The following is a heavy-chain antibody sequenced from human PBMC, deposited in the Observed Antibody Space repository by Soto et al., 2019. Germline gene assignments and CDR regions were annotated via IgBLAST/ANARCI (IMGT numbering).Heavy chain of an antibody. D-gene: IGHD2-2*01. J-gene: IGHJ6*02. V-gene: IGHV3-49*03. Sequence: PGGSLRLSCTASGFTFGDYAMSWFRQAPGKGLEWVGFIRSKAYGGTTEYAASVKGRFTISRDDSKSIAYLQMNSLKTEDTAVYYCTMYQQLPYYYYYGMDVWGQGTTVTVSS. CDR3: TMYQQLPYYYYYGMDV. CDR2: IRSKAYGGTT. CDR1: GFTFGDYA.